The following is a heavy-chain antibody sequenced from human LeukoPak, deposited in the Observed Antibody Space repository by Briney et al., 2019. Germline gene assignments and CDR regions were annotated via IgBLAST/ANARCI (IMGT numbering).Heavy chain of an antibody. D-gene: IGHD3-10*01. Sequence: PGGSLRLSCAASGFTFSSAWMSWVRQAPGKGLEWVGRIKSKTDDGPTDYAAPVKGRFTISRDDSKTTLYLQMNSLKIEDTGVYYCTTDGSGYYYGSGSNYWGQGTLVTVSS. CDR2: IKSKTDDGPT. CDR3: TTDGSGYYYGSGSNY. CDR1: GFTFSSAW. J-gene: IGHJ4*02. V-gene: IGHV3-15*01.